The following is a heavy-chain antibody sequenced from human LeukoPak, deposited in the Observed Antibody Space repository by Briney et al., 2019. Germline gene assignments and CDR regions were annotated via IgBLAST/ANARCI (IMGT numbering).Heavy chain of an antibody. V-gene: IGHV4-4*02. CDR3: AREGGPYLPLDY. CDR2: VNLHGNT. J-gene: IGHJ4*02. CDR1: GGSITSTNY. Sequence: SETLSLTCGVSGGSITSTNYWTWVRQPPGKGLEWIGEVNLHGNTNYNPSLMGRVAISVDMSENHISLQLTSVTAADTAVYYCAREGGPYLPLDYSGQGTLVTASS.